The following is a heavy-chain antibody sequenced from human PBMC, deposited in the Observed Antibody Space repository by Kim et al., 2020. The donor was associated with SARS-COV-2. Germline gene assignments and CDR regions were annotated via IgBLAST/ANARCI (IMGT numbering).Heavy chain of an antibody. D-gene: IGHD1-26*01. CDR3: SEVGAFLTDY. J-gene: IGHJ4*02. V-gene: IGHV3-15*01. Sequence: GTTDYAAPVKGRFTISRDDSKNTLYLQMNSLKTEDPAVYYCSEVGAFLTDYWGQGTLVTVSS. CDR2: GTT.